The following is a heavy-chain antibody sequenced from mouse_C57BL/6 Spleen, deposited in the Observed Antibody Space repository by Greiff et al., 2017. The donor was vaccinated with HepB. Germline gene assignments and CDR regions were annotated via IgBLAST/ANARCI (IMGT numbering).Heavy chain of an antibody. CDR3: ARRPPVYYDYDGGYFDY. Sequence: VQLQQSGAELARPGASVKLSCKASGYTFTSYGISWVKQRTGQGLEWIGEIYPRSGNTYYNEKFKGKATLTADKSSSTAYMELRSLTSEDSAVYFCARRPPVYYDYDGGYFDYWGQGTTLTVSS. CDR1: GYTFTSYG. D-gene: IGHD2-4*01. V-gene: IGHV1-81*01. J-gene: IGHJ2*01. CDR2: IYPRSGNT.